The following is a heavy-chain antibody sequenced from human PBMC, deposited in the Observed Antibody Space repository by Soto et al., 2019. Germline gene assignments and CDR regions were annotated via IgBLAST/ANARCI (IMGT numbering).Heavy chain of an antibody. D-gene: IGHD2-8*01. CDR2: FDPEDGET. Sequence: ASVKVSCKVSGYTLTELSMHWVRQAPGKGLEWMGGFDPEDGETIYAKKFQGRVTMTEDTSTDTAYMELSSLRSEDTAVYYCATLGYCTNGVCRDYYYYYGMDVWGRGTTVTVSS. CDR1: GYTLTELS. J-gene: IGHJ6*02. V-gene: IGHV1-24*01. CDR3: ATLGYCTNGVCRDYYYYYGMDV.